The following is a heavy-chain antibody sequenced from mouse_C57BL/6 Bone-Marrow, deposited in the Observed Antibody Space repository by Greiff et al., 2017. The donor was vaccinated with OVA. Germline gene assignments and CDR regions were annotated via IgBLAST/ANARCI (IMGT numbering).Heavy chain of an antibody. V-gene: IGHV1-81*01. CDR2: IYPRSGNT. J-gene: IGHJ2*01. D-gene: IGHD1-1*01. Sequence: VMLVESGAELARPGASVKLSCKASGYTFTSYGISWVKQSTGQGLEWIGEIYPRSGNTYYNEKFKGKATLTADKSSSTAYMELRSLTSEDSAVYFCARDSYYYGSSFHYFDYWGQGTTLTVSS. CDR1: GYTFTSYG. CDR3: ARDSYYYGSSFHYFDY.